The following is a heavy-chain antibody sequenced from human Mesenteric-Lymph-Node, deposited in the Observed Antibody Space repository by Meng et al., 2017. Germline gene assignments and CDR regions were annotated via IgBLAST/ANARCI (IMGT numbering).Heavy chain of an antibody. D-gene: IGHD2-21*02. J-gene: IGHJ4*02. CDR3: AVYAYCGGDCYSDFDY. CDR2: ISAYNGNT. V-gene: IGHV1-18*01. Sequence: ASVKVSCKASGYTFTSYGISWVRQAPGQGLEWMGWISAYNGNTNYAQKLQGRVTMTTDTSTSTAYMELSSLRSEDTAVYYCAVYAYCGGDCYSDFDYWGQGTLVTVSS. CDR1: GYTFTSYG.